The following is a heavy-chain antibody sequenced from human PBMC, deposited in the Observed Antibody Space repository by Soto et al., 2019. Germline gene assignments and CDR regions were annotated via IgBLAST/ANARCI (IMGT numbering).Heavy chain of an antibody. Sequence: QVQLVQSGAEVKKPGSSVKVSCKASGGTFSSYTISWVRQAPGQGLEWMGRIIPILGIANYAQKFQGRVTITADKSTSTAYMELSSLRSEDTAVYYCARSPGVLPAHYYMDVWGKGTTVTVSS. D-gene: IGHD2-2*01. CDR3: ARSPGVLPAHYYMDV. CDR1: GGTFSSYT. CDR2: IIPILGIA. J-gene: IGHJ6*03. V-gene: IGHV1-69*02.